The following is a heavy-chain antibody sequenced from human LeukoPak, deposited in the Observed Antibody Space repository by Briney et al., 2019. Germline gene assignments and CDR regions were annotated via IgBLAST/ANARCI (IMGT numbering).Heavy chain of an antibody. CDR1: GYTLNSYA. V-gene: IGHV7-4-1*02. Sequence: ASVKVSCKASGYTLNSYAMNWMRQAPGQGLEWMGWINTNTGNPTYAQGFTGRFVFSLDTSVSTAYLQISSLKAEDTAVYYCARKGYCSSTSCYRLDYWGQGTLVTVSS. J-gene: IGHJ4*02. D-gene: IGHD2-2*01. CDR3: ARKGYCSSTSCYRLDY. CDR2: INTNTGNP.